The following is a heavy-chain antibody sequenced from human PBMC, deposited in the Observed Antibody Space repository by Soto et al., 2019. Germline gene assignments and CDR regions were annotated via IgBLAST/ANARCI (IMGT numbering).Heavy chain of an antibody. D-gene: IGHD6-6*01. Sequence: GASVKVSCKASGYTFTSYYMHWVRQAPGQGLEWMGIINPSGGSTSYAQKFQGRVTMTRDTSTSTVYMELSSLRSEDTAVYYCAEVAAPTDASDIWGQGPMVTVSS. CDR1: GYTFTSYY. V-gene: IGHV1-46*01. CDR3: AEVAAPTDASDI. J-gene: IGHJ3*02. CDR2: INPSGGST.